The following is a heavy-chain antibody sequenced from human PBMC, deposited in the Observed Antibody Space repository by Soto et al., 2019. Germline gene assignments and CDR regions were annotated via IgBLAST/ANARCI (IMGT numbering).Heavy chain of an antibody. Sequence: QVQLVQSGAEVKKPGSSVKVSCKASGGTFSSYAFSWVRQAPGQGLEWMGGIIRIFHTSTYAQNFQGRVTITADESTSTAYMELINLRSDDTAVYYCVHRIDGYNSAFFDYWGQGTLVTVSS. CDR2: IIRIFHTS. CDR3: VHRIDGYNSAFFDY. D-gene: IGHD5-12*01. J-gene: IGHJ4*02. CDR1: GGTFSSYA. V-gene: IGHV1-69*01.